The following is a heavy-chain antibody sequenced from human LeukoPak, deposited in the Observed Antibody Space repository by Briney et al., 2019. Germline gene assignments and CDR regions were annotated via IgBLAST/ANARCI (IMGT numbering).Heavy chain of an antibody. CDR1: GGSFSGYY. CDR2: INHSGST. J-gene: IGHJ3*02. D-gene: IGHD3-3*01. V-gene: IGHV4-34*01. CDR3: ARPTLRFGAFDI. Sequence: PSETLSLTCAVYGGSFSGYYWSWIRQPPGKGLEWIGEINHSGSTNYNPSLKSRVTISVDTSKNQFSLKLSSVTAADTAVYYCARPTLRFGAFDIWGQGTMVTVSS.